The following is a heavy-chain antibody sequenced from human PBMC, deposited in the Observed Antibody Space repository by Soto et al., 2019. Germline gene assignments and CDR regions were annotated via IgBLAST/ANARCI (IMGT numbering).Heavy chain of an antibody. CDR3: ARDYMDTAIGLFSRGMDV. CDR2: INPSGGST. CDR1: GYTFTSYY. Sequence: GASVKVSCKASGYTFTSYYMHWVRQAPGQGLEWMGIINPSGGSTSYAQKFQGRVTMTRDTSTSTVYMELSSLRSEDTAVYYCARDYMDTAIGLFSRGMDVWGQGTTVTVSS. J-gene: IGHJ6*02. D-gene: IGHD5-18*01. V-gene: IGHV1-46*01.